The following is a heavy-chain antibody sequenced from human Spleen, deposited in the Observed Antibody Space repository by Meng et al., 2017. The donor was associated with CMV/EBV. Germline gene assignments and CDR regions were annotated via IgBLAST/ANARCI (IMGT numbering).Heavy chain of an antibody. V-gene: IGHV4-30-4*08. D-gene: IGHD6-13*01. J-gene: IGHJ4*02. CDR1: GGSINSGDYY. Sequence: LRLSCTVSGGSINSGDYYWSWIRQPPGKALEWIGNIYYSGSIYYNVSLKSRVTISADTSKNQFSLKLNYVTAADTAVYYCARRRIAAAGQNYFDYWGQGTLVTVSS. CDR3: ARRRIAAAGQNYFDY. CDR2: IYYSGSI.